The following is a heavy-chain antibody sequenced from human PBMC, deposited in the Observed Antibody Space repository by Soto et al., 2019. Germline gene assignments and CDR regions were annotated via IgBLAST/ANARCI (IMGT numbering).Heavy chain of an antibody. J-gene: IGHJ3*02. Sequence: QVQLQQWGAGLLKPSETLSLTCAVYGGFVSSGSYYWSWIRQPPVKGLEWIGEMSHSGGTHFNPSLKSRVNISVDTSKNQFSLKMSSVTAADTALYSCARVERGTATTVVDAFDIWGPGTMVNVYS. D-gene: IGHD1-1*01. CDR2: MSHSGGT. CDR1: GGFVSSGSYY. CDR3: ARVERGTATTVVDAFDI. V-gene: IGHV4-34*01.